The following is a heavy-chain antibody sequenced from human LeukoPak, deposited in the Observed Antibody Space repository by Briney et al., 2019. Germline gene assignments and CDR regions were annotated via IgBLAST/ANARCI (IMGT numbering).Heavy chain of an antibody. CDR2: ISSDGSQI. CDR3: AKEFADVDDAFDI. Sequence: PGRSLRLSRVASGFSFSSYSLHWVRQAPGKGPEWVAVISSDGSQIYYADSVKGRFSISRDNSKKMLFLQMNSLRPEDTAMFYCAKEFADVDDAFDIWGQGTMVTVSS. J-gene: IGHJ3*02. V-gene: IGHV3-30*18. CDR1: GFSFSSYS.